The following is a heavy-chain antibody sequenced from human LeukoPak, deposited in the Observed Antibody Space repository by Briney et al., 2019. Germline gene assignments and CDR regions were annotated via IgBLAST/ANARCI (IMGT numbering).Heavy chain of an antibody. CDR2: IIPIFGTA. CDR3: ASAKYYYDSSGYYPFDY. J-gene: IGHJ4*02. D-gene: IGHD3-22*01. Sequence: SVKVSCKASGGTFSSYAISWVRQAPGQGLEWMGRIIPIFGTANYAQKFQGRVTITTDESTSTAYMELSSLRSEDTAVYYCASAKYYYDSSGYYPFDYWGQGTLVTVSS. CDR1: GGTFSSYA. V-gene: IGHV1-69*05.